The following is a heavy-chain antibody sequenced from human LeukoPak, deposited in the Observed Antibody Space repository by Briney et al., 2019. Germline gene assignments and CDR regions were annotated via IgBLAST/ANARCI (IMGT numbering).Heavy chain of an antibody. Sequence: SETLFLTCAVPGYSISSGYYWGWIRQPPGKGLEWIGSIYHSGSTYYNPSLKSRVTISVDTSKNQFSLKLSSVTAADTAVYYCASGRGYCSSTSCYTAWFDPWGQGTLVTVSS. CDR3: ASGRGYCSSTSCYTAWFDP. CDR1: GYSISSGYY. CDR2: IYHSGST. J-gene: IGHJ5*02. D-gene: IGHD2-2*02. V-gene: IGHV4-38-2*01.